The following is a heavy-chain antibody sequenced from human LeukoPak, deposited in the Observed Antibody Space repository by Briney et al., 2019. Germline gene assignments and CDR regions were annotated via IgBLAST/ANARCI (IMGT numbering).Heavy chain of an antibody. J-gene: IGHJ3*02. D-gene: IGHD4-11*01. CDR3: ARGYSNYGYAFDI. V-gene: IGHV3-21*01. CDR1: GFTFSSYS. CDR2: ISSSSSYI. Sequence: GGSLRLSCAASGFTFSSYSMNWVRQAPGKGLEWVSSISSSSSYIYYADSVKGRFTISRDNAKNSLYLQMNSLRAEDTAVYYCARGYSNYGYAFDIWGQGTMVTVSS.